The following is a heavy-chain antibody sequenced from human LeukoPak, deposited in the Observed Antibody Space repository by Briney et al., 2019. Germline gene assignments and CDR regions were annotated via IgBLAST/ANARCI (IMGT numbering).Heavy chain of an antibody. D-gene: IGHD5-12*01. J-gene: IGHJ4*02. Sequence: GGSLRLSCAASGFGFSNDAMTWVRQAPGKGLEGVSTITGSDDTTYYTDSVKGRFTISRDHSKNMLHLQMNGLRNEDTAIYYCAKGPPLYSGYHPAYWGQGTLVTVSS. CDR2: ITGSDDTT. CDR3: AKGPPLYSGYHPAY. CDR1: GFGFSNDA. V-gene: IGHV3-23*01.